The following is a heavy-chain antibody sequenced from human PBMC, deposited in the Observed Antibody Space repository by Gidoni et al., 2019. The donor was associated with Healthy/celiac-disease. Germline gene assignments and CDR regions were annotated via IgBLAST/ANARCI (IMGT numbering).Heavy chain of an antibody. D-gene: IGHD3-3*01. CDR2: INSDGSST. CDR3: ARDQKYDFWSGYHDY. V-gene: IGHV3-74*01. CDR1: GFTVSSYW. Sequence: EVQLVESGGGLVQPGGSLRLSCAASGFTVSSYWMHWVRQAPGKGLVWVSRINSDGSSTSYADSVKGRFTISRDNAKNTLYLQMNSLRAEDTAVYYCARDQKYDFWSGYHDYWGQGTLVTVSS. J-gene: IGHJ4*02.